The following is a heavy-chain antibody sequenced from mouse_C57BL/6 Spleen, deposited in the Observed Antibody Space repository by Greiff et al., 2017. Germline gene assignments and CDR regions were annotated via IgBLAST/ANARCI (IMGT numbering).Heavy chain of an antibody. V-gene: IGHV1-82*01. CDR2: IYPGDGDT. Sequence: VQVVESGPELVKPGASVKISCKASGYAFSSSWMNWVKQRPGKGLEWIGRIYPGDGDTNYNGKFKGKATLTADKSSSTAYMQLSSLTSEDSAVYFCARGMDDYDSHWYFDVWGTGTTVTVSS. D-gene: IGHD2-4*01. CDR3: ARGMDDYDSHWYFDV. J-gene: IGHJ1*03. CDR1: GYAFSSSW.